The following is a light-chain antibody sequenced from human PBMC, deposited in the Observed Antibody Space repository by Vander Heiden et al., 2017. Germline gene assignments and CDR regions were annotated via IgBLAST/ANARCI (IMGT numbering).Light chain of an antibody. CDR1: QRISSY. CDR3: QQSYSTPLT. Sequence: DIQMTQSPPSLPASVGDRVTITCRASQRISSYLNWYQQKPGKAPKLLIYAASSLQSGVPSRFSGSGSGTDFTLTISSLQPEDFATYYCQQSYSTPLTFGGGTKVEIK. CDR2: AAS. V-gene: IGKV1-39*01. J-gene: IGKJ4*01.